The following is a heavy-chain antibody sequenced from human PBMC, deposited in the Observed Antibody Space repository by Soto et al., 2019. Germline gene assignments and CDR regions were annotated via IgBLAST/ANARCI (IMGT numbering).Heavy chain of an antibody. Sequence: QVQLVQSGAEVKKPGSSVKVSCKASGGTFSSYAISWVRQAPGQGLEWMGGIIPIFGTANYAQKSQGRVMSTADEYTSTGYMEPSSLIYEDTGVYYCARGGWNNYYYYYGMDVWGQGTTVTVSS. D-gene: IGHD1-1*01. CDR1: GGTFSSYA. J-gene: IGHJ6*02. CDR2: IIPIFGTA. CDR3: ARGGWNNYYYYYGMDV. V-gene: IGHV1-69*01.